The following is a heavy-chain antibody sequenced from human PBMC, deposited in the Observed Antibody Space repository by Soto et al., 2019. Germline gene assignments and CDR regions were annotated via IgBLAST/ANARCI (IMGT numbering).Heavy chain of an antibody. V-gene: IGHV4-31*03. CDR3: ARDPPGSGYYDY. D-gene: IGHD3-3*01. Sequence: QVQLQESGPGLVKPSQTLSLTCTVSGGPISSGGYYWSWIRQHPGKGLEWIGYIYYSGSTYYNPSLKSRVTISVDTSKNQFSLKLSSVTAADAAVYYCARDPPGSGYYDYWGQGTLVTVSS. J-gene: IGHJ4*02. CDR2: IYYSGST. CDR1: GGPISSGGYY.